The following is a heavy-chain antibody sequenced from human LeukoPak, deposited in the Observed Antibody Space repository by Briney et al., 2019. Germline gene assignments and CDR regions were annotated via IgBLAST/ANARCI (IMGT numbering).Heavy chain of an antibody. CDR3: ARGRRAPTPSIVVVPAAKGEDY. CDR1: GYTFTGYY. J-gene: IGHJ4*02. D-gene: IGHD2-2*01. Sequence: RASVKVSCKASGYTFTGYYMHWVRQAPGQGLEWMGWINPNSGGTNYAQKFQGRVTMTRDTSISTAYMELSRLRSDDTAVYYCARGRRAPTPSIVVVPAAKGEDYWGQGTLVTVSS. CDR2: INPNSGGT. V-gene: IGHV1-2*02.